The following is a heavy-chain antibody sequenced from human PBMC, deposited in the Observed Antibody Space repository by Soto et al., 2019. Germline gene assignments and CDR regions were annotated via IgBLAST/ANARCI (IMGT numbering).Heavy chain of an antibody. D-gene: IGHD3-3*01. CDR3: ARDQLVVAFDFWH. V-gene: IGHV3-66*01. CDR1: GITVTNCF. Sequence: EVQLVESGGGLVQPGGSLRLSCAASGITVTNCFMTWVRQAPGKGLEWVSVISSAGGTYYADSVKGRFTISRDNYRNTLYLQINTRRAGETAVYYFARDQLVVAFDFWHGGQGTLVTVSP. CDR2: ISSAGGT. J-gene: IGHJ4*02.